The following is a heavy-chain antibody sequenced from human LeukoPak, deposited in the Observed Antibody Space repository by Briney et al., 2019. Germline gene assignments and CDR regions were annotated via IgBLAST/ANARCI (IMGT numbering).Heavy chain of an antibody. CDR3: ARGYYGDYDIDY. CDR2: VWYDGSKE. CDR1: GFTFSSHG. J-gene: IGHJ4*02. D-gene: IGHD4-17*01. V-gene: IGHV3-33*01. Sequence: GGSLRLSCAASGFTFSSHGIHWVRQAPGKGREGVAVVWYDGSKEYYADSVKGRFTISRDNSKNTVDLQMNSLRVDDTAVYYCARGYYGDYDIDYWGQGTLVTVSS.